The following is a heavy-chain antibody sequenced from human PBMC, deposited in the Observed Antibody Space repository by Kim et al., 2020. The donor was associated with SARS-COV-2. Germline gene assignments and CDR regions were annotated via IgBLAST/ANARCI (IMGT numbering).Heavy chain of an antibody. V-gene: IGHV4-59*13. J-gene: IGHJ3*02. CDR3: AREVPGVRDIVVVPAATPALDAFDI. Sequence: SETLSLTCTVSGGSISSYYWSWIRQPPGKGLEWIGYIYYSGSTNYNPSLKSRVTISVDTSKNQFSLKLSSVTAADTAVYYCAREVPGVRDIVVVPAATPALDAFDIWGQGTMVTVSS. CDR2: IYYSGST. D-gene: IGHD2-2*01. CDR1: GGSISSYY.